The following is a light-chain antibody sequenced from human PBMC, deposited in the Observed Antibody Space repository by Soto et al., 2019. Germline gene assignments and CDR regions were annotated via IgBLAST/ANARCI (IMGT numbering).Light chain of an antibody. V-gene: IGKV3-15*01. CDR2: TAS. Sequence: EIVMTQSPATLSVSPGERATLSCRASQSVNSNLAWYQQKPGQAPRLLIYTASARATGIPARFSGSGSGTEFTLTISSLQSEDFAVYYCRQHNNWPRTFGQGTKV. J-gene: IGKJ1*01. CDR1: QSVNSN. CDR3: RQHNNWPRT.